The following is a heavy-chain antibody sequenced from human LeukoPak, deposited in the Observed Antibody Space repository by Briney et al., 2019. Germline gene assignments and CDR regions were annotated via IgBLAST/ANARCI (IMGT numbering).Heavy chain of an antibody. CDR2: SADNT. D-gene: IGHD4-11*01. Sequence: PGGSLRLSCAASGFTLSTYAMTRVPQAPGKGLEWVSGSADNTYYADSVKGRFTISRDNSKNTLYLQMNSLRVEDTAVYYCAKDMTPFYIQYYFDYWGQGTLVTVSS. CDR3: AKDMTPFYIQYYFDY. CDR1: GFTLSTYA. V-gene: IGHV3-23*01. J-gene: IGHJ4*02.